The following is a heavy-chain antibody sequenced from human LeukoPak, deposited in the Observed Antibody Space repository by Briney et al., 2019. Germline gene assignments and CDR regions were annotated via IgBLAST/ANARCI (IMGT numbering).Heavy chain of an antibody. CDR3: ARDRRSSSWLNY. J-gene: IGHJ4*02. Sequence: ASVKVSCKASGYTFTGYYMHWVRPAPGQGLEWMGWINPNSGGTNYAQKFQGRVTMTRDTSNSTAYMELSRLRSDDTAVYYCARDRRSSSWLNYWGQGTLVTVSS. D-gene: IGHD6-13*01. CDR2: INPNSGGT. CDR1: GYTFTGYY. V-gene: IGHV1-2*02.